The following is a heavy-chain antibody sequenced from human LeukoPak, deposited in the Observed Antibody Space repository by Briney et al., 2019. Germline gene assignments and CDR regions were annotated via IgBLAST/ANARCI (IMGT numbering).Heavy chain of an antibody. V-gene: IGHV3-7*01. J-gene: IGHJ6*03. CDR2: IKQDGSEK. Sequence: GGSLRLSCTASGFTFSSYWMSWVRQAPGKGLEWVANIKQDGSEKYYVDSVKGRFTISGDNAKNSLYLQMNSLRAEDTAVYYCARAYSSSWSYYYYYYMDVWGKGTTVTVSS. D-gene: IGHD6-13*01. CDR3: ARAYSSSWSYYYYYYMDV. CDR1: GFTFSSYW.